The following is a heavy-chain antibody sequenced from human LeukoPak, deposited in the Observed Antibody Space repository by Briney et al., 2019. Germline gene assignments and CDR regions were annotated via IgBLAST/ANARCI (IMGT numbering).Heavy chain of an antibody. CDR3: ARDRGGYNFDY. Sequence: ASVKVSCKASGYTFTGYYMHWVRQAPGQGLEWMGWINPNSGGTNYAQKFQGWVTMTRDTSIRTAYMELSRLRPDDTAVYYCARDRGGYNFDYWGQGTLVTVSS. V-gene: IGHV1-2*04. J-gene: IGHJ4*02. CDR1: GYTFTGYY. CDR2: INPNSGGT. D-gene: IGHD5-24*01.